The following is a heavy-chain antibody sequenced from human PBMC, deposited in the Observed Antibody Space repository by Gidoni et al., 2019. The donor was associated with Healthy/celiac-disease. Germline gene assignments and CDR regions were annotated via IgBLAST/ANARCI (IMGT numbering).Heavy chain of an antibody. CDR3: ARHHKGGGFNFDY. CDR1: GGSISSSSYY. Sequence: QLQLQESGPGLVKPSETLSLPCTVAGGSISSSSYYWGWIRQPPGKGLEWIGSSYDRGATYYTPSLTSRVTISLDTSKNQFSLKLSSVTAADTAVYYCARHHKGGGFNFDYWGQGTLVTVSS. D-gene: IGHD3-16*01. CDR2: SYDRGAT. V-gene: IGHV4-39*01. J-gene: IGHJ4*02.